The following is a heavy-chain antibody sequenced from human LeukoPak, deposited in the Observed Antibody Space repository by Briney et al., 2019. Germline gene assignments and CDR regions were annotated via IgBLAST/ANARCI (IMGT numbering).Heavy chain of an antibody. J-gene: IGHJ5*01. V-gene: IGHV4-59*01. CDR2: IYYGGST. CDR1: GDSIGSYY. Sequence: KPSETLSLTCSVSGDSIGSYYWTWIRQSPGKGLEWIGYIYYGGSTNYSPSLKSRVSISVDTSNNQFSLQLRSVSAADTAIYYCARGRARDGSYPWSDSWGQGTLVTVSS. D-gene: IGHD3-16*02. CDR3: ARGRARDGSYPWSDS.